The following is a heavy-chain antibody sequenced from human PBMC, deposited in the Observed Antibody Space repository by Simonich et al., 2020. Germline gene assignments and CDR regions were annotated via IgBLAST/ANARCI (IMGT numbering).Heavy chain of an antibody. J-gene: IGHJ4*02. Sequence: QVQLQESGPGLVKPSETLSLTCAVSGYSISSGYYWGWLRQPPGKGLEWIGRIDHSGGTYFNPCLKSGVTISVDTSKNQFSLKLSSVTAADTAVYYCRGYCSNTSCYDYWGQGTLVTVSS. CDR3: RGYCSNTSCYDY. V-gene: IGHV4-38-2*01. CDR2: IDHSGGT. D-gene: IGHD2-2*01. CDR1: GYSISSGYY.